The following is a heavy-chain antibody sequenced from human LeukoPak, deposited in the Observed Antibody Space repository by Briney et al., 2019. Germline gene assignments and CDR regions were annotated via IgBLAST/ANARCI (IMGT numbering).Heavy chain of an antibody. CDR3: AKEGKTNAGFDY. V-gene: IGHV3-33*06. CDR1: GFTFSSYG. Sequence: GGSLRLSCAASGFTFSSYGMHWVRQAPGKGLEWVAVIWYDGSNKYYADSVKGRFTISRDNSKNTLYLQMNSLRAEDTAVYYCAKEGKTNAGFDYWGQGTLVTVSS. CDR2: IWYDGSNK. D-gene: IGHD1-14*01. J-gene: IGHJ4*02.